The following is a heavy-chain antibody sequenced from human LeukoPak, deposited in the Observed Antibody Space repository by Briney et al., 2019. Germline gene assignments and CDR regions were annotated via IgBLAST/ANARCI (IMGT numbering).Heavy chain of an antibody. CDR2: IYYSGST. CDR1: GGSISSYY. J-gene: IGHJ4*02. D-gene: IGHD3-10*01. Sequence: PSETLSLTCAVYGGSISSYYWSWIRQPPGKGLEWIGYIYYSGSTNYNPSLKSRVTISVDTSKNQFSLELSSVTAADTAVYYCARGSSMVRGVTAPLDYWGQGTLVTVSS. CDR3: ARGSSMVRGVTAPLDY. V-gene: IGHV4-59*01.